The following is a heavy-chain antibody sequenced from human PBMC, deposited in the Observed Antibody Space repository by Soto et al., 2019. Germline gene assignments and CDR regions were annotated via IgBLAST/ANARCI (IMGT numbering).Heavy chain of an antibody. CDR1: GFTFSSYA. D-gene: IGHD5-18*01. CDR3: AKADTAMDYYYYYGMDV. CDR2: ISGSGGST. V-gene: IGHV3-23*01. Sequence: SLRLSCAASGFTFSSYAMSWVRQAPGKGLEWVSAISGSGGSTYYADSVKGRFTISRDNSKNTLYLQMNSLRAEDTAVYYCAKADTAMDYYYYYGMDVWGQGTTVTVSS. J-gene: IGHJ6*02.